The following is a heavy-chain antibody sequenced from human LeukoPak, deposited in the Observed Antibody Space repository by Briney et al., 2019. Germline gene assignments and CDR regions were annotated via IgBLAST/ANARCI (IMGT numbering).Heavy chain of an antibody. D-gene: IGHD4-17*01. V-gene: IGHV3-30*02. Sequence: GGSLRLSCAASGFTFSSYGMHWVRQAPGKGLDGVAFIRYDGSYKYYADSVKGRFTISRDNSKNTLYLQMNSQRAEDTAVYFCAKCLYGGGYYYYMDVWGKGTTVTISS. CDR2: IRYDGSYK. CDR3: AKCLYGGGYYYYMDV. CDR1: GFTFSSYG. J-gene: IGHJ6*03.